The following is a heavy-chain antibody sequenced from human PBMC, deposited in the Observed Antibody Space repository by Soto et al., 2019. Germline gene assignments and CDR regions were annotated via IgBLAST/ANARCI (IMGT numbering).Heavy chain of an antibody. D-gene: IGHD2-2*03. CDR2: MYNTGST. CDR1: GGSISGYY. Sequence: SETLSLTCTVSGGSISGYYWSWIRQPPGKGLEWIGYMYNTGSTVYNPSFKSRVTISVDTSKNQFSLKLSSVTAADTAVYYCARGISGYCISTSCPRSDYFAYSAQGTLVTVSS. CDR3: ARGISGYCISTSCPRSDYFAY. J-gene: IGHJ4*02. V-gene: IGHV4-59*12.